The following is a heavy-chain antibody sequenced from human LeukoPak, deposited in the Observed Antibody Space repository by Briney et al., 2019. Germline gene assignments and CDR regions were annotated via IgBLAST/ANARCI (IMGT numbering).Heavy chain of an antibody. J-gene: IGHJ3*02. CDR2: INPNSGGT. Sequence: GASVKVSCKASGYTFTGYYLHWVRQAPGQGPEWMGWINPNSGGTNYAQKFQGWVIMTRDTSISTAYMELSRLRSDDTAVYYCATSGTTESAFDIWGQGTLVTVSP. CDR3: ATSGTTESAFDI. D-gene: IGHD1-7*01. V-gene: IGHV1-2*04. CDR1: GYTFTGYY.